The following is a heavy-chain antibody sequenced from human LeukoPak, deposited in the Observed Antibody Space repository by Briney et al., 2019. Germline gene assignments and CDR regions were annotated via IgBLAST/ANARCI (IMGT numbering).Heavy chain of an antibody. D-gene: IGHD6-19*01. V-gene: IGHV4-4*08. CDR3: ARSGRSGWPDDAFDI. CDR1: GGSISTYY. J-gene: IGHJ3*02. CDR2: VYSTGNT. Sequence: PSETLPLTCTVSGGSISTYYWNWIRQPPGKGLEWLGFVYSTGNTNPNPSLKSRVTISVDTSKNQFSLKFSSVTAADTAVYYCARSGRSGWPDDAFDIWGQGTMVTASS.